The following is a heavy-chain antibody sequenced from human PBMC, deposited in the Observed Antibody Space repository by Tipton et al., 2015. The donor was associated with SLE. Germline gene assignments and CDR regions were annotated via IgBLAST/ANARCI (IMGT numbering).Heavy chain of an antibody. CDR3: ARGGPGNDGTKDY. CDR2: LQSDGRSV. Sequence: SLRLSCVASGFTFSNYWMHWVRQAPGKGLVWVSRLQSDGRSVSYADFVQGRFTISRDNAKNTLYLQMNSLRVEATAVYYCARGGPGNDGTKDYWGQGTLVTVSS. J-gene: IGHJ4*02. D-gene: IGHD3-10*01. CDR1: GFTFSNYW. V-gene: IGHV3-74*01.